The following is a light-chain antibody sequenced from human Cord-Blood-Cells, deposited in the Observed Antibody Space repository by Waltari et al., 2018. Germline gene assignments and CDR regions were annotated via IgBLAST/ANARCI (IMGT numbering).Light chain of an antibody. CDR1: KLGDKY. V-gene: IGLV3-1*01. J-gene: IGLJ1*01. CDR3: QAWDSSTAV. CDR2: QDS. Sequence: SYELTQPPSVSVSPGQTASINCSGDKLGDKYACWYQQKPGQSPVLVIYQDSKRPSGIPERFSGSNTGNTATLTISGTQAMDEADYYCQAWDSSTAVVGTGTKDTVL.